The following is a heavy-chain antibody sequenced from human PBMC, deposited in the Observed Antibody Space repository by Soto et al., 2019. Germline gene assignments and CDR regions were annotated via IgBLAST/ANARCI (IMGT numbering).Heavy chain of an antibody. Sequence: QVQLAQSGAEVKKPGASVKVSCKASGYTFTSYYMHWVRQAPGQGLEWMGIINPSGGSTSYAQKFQGRVTMTRDTSTSTVYMELSSLRSEDTAVYYCARVYVQGESDFSPYGMDVWGQGTTVTVSS. CDR2: INPSGGST. J-gene: IGHJ6*02. CDR3: ARVYVQGESDFSPYGMDV. D-gene: IGHD3-3*01. V-gene: IGHV1-46*01. CDR1: GYTFTSYY.